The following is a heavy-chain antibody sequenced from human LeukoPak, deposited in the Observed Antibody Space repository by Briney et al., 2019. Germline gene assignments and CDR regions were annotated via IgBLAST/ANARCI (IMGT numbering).Heavy chain of an antibody. D-gene: IGHD5-12*01. Sequence: PSGTLSLTCTVSGGSISSYYWSWLRQPPGKGLEWIGYIYYSGSTNYNPSLKSRVTISVDTSKKQFSLKLSSVTAADTAVYYCARVSGYDWESFYDYWGQGTLVTVSS. CDR2: IYYSGST. CDR3: ARVSGYDWESFYDY. V-gene: IGHV4-59*01. J-gene: IGHJ4*02. CDR1: GGSISSYY.